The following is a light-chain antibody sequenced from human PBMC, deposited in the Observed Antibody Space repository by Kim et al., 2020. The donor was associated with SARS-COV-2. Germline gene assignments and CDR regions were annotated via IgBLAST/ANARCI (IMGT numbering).Light chain of an antibody. CDR2: TDG. V-gene: IGLV3-21*04. CDR1: NSGNKN. Sequence: AAGKTANLAGGGNNSGNKNVHWYQQKPGQAPVVVIHTDGVRPSGIPERFCGSNSGNTATLTIGRVEAGDEADYSCQVWDSSTDQGVFGGGTKLTVL. J-gene: IGLJ3*02. CDR3: QVWDSSTDQGV.